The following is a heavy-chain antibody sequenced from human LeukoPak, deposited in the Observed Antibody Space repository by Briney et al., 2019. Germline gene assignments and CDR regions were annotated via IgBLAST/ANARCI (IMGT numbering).Heavy chain of an antibody. CDR2: IYSSGST. D-gene: IGHD3-22*01. CDR1: GGSLSSYY. CDR3: ARQAYDTGYDAFDI. Sequence: TETLSLACTVSGGSLSSYYWSWIRQSAGKGLEWIGRIYSSGSTNYNPSLKSRVTMSVDTSKNQSSLKLTSVTAADTAVYYCARQAYDTGYDAFDIWGQGTMVAVSS. J-gene: IGHJ3*02. V-gene: IGHV4-4*07.